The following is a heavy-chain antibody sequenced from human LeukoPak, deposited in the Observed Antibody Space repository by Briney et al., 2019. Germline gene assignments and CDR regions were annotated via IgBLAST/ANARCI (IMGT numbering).Heavy chain of an antibody. CDR2: INRDGSER. CDR1: GFTFSNYW. Sequence: GGSMRLPCAASGFTFSNYWMTWVRQAPGKGLEWVANINRDGSERYYVDSVKGRFTISRDDAKSSLYLQMNSLRAEDTAVYYCARRNAMDVWGQGTTVIVFS. V-gene: IGHV3-7*03. J-gene: IGHJ6*02. CDR3: ARRNAMDV.